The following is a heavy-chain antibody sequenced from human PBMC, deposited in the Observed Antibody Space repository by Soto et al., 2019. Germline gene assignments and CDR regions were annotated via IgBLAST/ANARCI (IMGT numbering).Heavy chain of an antibody. CDR2: IKKDGSGT. CDR1: GFNFNDHW. J-gene: IGHJ4*02. Sequence: GGSLRLSCAASGFNFNDHWITWVRQAPWKGLEWVANIKKDGSGTYYVDSVKGRFTISRDNANNSLFLQMNSLRADDTAVYYCARVANGVLAPPARYYFDYWGRGALVTVSS. D-gene: IGHD2-8*01. V-gene: IGHV3-7*03. CDR3: ARVANGVLAPPARYYFDY.